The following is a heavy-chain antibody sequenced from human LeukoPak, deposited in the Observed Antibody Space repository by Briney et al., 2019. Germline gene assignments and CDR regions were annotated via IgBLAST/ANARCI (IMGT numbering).Heavy chain of an antibody. J-gene: IGHJ5*02. CDR3: ARAVRHLTGYYYDSSGYPNWFDP. CDR2: IYHSGST. CDR1: GGSISSSNW. V-gene: IGHV4-4*02. D-gene: IGHD3-22*01. Sequence: PSETLSLTCAVSGGSISSSNWWSWVRQPPGKGLEWIGEIYHSGSTNYNPSLKSRVTISVDKSKNQFSLKLSSVTAADTAVYYCARAVRHLTGYYYDSSGYPNWFDPWGQGTLVTVSS.